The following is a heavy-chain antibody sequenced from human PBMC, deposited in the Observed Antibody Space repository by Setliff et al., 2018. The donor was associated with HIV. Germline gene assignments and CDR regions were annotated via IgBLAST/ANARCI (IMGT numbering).Heavy chain of an antibody. V-gene: IGHV3-53*01. CDR3: AKDSYTFGGFFDIDY. D-gene: IGHD3-16*02. J-gene: IGHJ4*02. CDR1: GFTVSNSY. CDR2: IYSGGST. Sequence: PGGSLRLSCAASGFTVSNSYISWVRQAPGKGLEWVSVIYSGGSTYNADAVKGRFTISRDNSKNTLYPQMNSLRIEDTAVYYCAKDSYTFGGFFDIDYWGQGTLVTVSS.